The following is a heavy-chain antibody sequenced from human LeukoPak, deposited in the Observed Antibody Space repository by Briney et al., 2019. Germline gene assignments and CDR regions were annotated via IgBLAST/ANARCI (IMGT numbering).Heavy chain of an antibody. CDR1: GFTFSSYT. V-gene: IGHV3-21*01. CDR2: ISSSSSYI. Sequence: GGSLRLSCAASGFTFSSYTMNWVRPAPGKGLEWVSSISSSSSYIYYADSVKGRFTISRDNAKKSLYLQMNSLRAEDTAVYYCAREDPSGYMDVWGKGTTVTVSS. J-gene: IGHJ6*03. CDR3: AREDPSGYMDV.